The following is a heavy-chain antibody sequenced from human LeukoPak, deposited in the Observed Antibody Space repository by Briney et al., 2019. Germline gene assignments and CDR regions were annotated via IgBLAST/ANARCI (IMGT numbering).Heavy chain of an antibody. CDR1: GLTFSGQW. V-gene: IGHV3-7*01. J-gene: IGHJ4*02. CDR2: IKHDGREK. CDR3: GYTNNFYH. Sequence: TGGSLRLSCVAPGLTFSGQWLNWVRQAPGQGLEWVASIKHDGREKYYVDSVKGRFTISRDDGQNSLSLHMNSVRAEDTAVYYCGYTNNFYHWGQGALVVVSA. D-gene: IGHD3-16*02.